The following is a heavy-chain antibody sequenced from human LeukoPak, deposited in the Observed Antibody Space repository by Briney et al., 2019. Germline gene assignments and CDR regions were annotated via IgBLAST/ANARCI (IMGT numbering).Heavy chain of an antibody. D-gene: IGHD2-15*01. V-gene: IGHV1-69*13. J-gene: IGHJ6*02. Sequence: SVKVSCKASGGTFSSYAISWVRQAPGQGLEWMGGIIPIFGTANYAQKFQGRVTITADESTSTAYMELSSLRSEDTAVYYCGRDGGCSGGSCYYGMDVWGQGTTVTVSS. CDR2: IIPIFGTA. CDR3: GRDGGCSGGSCYYGMDV. CDR1: GGTFSSYA.